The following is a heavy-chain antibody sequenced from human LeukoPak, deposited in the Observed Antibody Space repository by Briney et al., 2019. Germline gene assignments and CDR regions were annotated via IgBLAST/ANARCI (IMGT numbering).Heavy chain of an antibody. CDR3: ARDFSGASRIDY. CDR2: ISSSGSTI. J-gene: IGHJ4*02. V-gene: IGHV3-48*03. D-gene: IGHD1-26*01. Sequence: GGSLRLSCAASGFTFSSYEMNWVRQAPGKGLEWVSYISSSGSTIYYADSVKGRFTISRDNAKNSLYLQMNSLRAEDTAVYYCARDFSGASRIDYWGQGTLVTVSS. CDR1: GFTFSSYE.